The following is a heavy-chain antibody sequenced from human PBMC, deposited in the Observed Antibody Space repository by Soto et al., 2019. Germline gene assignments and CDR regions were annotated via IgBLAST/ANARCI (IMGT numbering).Heavy chain of an antibody. CDR1: GGTFSNSG. CDR2: IIPSFDTT. Sequence: QLHLVQSGAEVKKPGSSLKVSCKASGGTFSNSGISWVRQAPGQGLEWMGGIIPSFDTTNYAQKLQGRITMSGDESTNADYMELSNLGSADTGVDYWAGAHLLGSETLHETYFVSWGQCTLVTVSS. V-gene: IGHV1-69*01. D-gene: IGHD3-10*02. CDR3: AGAHLLGSETLHETYFVS. J-gene: IGHJ4*02.